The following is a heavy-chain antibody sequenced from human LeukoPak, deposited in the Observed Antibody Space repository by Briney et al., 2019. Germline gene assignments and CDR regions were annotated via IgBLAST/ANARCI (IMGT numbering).Heavy chain of an antibody. D-gene: IGHD3-22*01. CDR2: ISSSSSYI. CDR1: GFTFSSYS. V-gene: IGHV3-21*01. Sequence: GGSLRLSCAASGFTFSSYSMNWVRQAPGKGLEWVSSISSSSSYIYYADSVKGRFTISRDNANNSLYLQMHSLRAEDTAVSYCARDLGSSSGDFDYWGQGTLVTVSS. J-gene: IGHJ4*02. CDR3: ARDLGSSSGDFDY.